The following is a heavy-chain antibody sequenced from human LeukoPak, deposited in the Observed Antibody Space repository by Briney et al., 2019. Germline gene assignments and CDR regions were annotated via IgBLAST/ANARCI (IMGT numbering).Heavy chain of an antibody. Sequence: GGSLRLSCAASGFTFSSYAMSWVRQAPGKGLEWVSAISGSGGSTYYADSVKGRFTISRDNSKNTLYLQMNSLRAEDTAVYYCARDPHYYDSSGYYDYWGQGTLVTVSS. CDR3: ARDPHYYDSSGYYDY. V-gene: IGHV3-23*01. J-gene: IGHJ4*02. D-gene: IGHD3-22*01. CDR1: GFTFSSYA. CDR2: ISGSGGST.